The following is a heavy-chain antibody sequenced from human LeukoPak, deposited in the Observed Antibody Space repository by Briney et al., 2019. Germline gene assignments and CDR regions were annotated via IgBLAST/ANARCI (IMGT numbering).Heavy chain of an antibody. Sequence: SETLSLTCTVSGGSISSYFWSWVRQSPGKGLEWIGFMHHSGSANSNPSLKSRVTISMDTSKNQFSLKMSSVTAADTAVYYCARAVGIAAAGVPYYYYYMDVWGKGTTVTVSS. CDR3: ARAVGIAAAGVPYYYYYMDV. J-gene: IGHJ6*03. V-gene: IGHV4-59*12. D-gene: IGHD6-13*01. CDR2: MHHSGSA. CDR1: GGSISSYF.